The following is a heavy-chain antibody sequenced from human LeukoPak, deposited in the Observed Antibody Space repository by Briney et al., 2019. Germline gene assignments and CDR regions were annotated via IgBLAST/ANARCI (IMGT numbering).Heavy chain of an antibody. CDR3: ARCIATNWFDP. CDR2: IIPIFGTP. V-gene: IGHV1-69*13. Sequence: ASVKSSGTASGGTFSSYAISWVRQAPGQGLEWMGGIIPIFGTPNYAQKFQGRVTITADESTSTAYMELSSLRSEDTAVYYCARCIATNWFDPWGQGNLVTVSS. J-gene: IGHJ5*02. CDR1: GGTFSSYA. D-gene: IGHD6-13*01.